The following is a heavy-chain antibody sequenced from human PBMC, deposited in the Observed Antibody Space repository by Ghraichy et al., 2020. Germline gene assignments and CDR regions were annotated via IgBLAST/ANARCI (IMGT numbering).Heavy chain of an antibody. Sequence: GGSLRLSCAASGFTFRTYSMNWVRQAPGKGLEWVSYISSSSSTIYYADSVQGRFTISRDNAKNSLYLQMNSLRDEDTAVYYCARPYYYDSSRYYTPAAFDIWGQGTMVTVSS. D-gene: IGHD3-22*01. CDR1: GFTFRTYS. V-gene: IGHV3-48*02. CDR3: ARPYYYDSSRYYTPAAFDI. J-gene: IGHJ3*02. CDR2: ISSSSSTI.